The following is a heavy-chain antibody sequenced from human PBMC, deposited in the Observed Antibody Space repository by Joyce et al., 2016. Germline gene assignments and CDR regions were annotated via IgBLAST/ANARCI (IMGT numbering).Heavy chain of an antibody. CDR2: RSPDGSKR. J-gene: IGHJ4*02. V-gene: IGHV3-30-3*01. Sequence: QVQLVESGGGVAQPGRSLRLSCAASGFTFNRDAMQWVRQTPGTGLEWVAVRSPDGSKRFDSDSVKDRFIISSDNSNKMVFVQMNSLRVEDTGVYYCARSPSNSWHTFDSWGQGTLVSVSS. CDR1: GFTFNRDA. CDR3: ARSPSNSWHTFDS. D-gene: IGHD2-2*01.